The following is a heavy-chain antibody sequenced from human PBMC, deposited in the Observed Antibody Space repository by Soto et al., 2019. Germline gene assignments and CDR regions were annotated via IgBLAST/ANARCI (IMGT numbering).Heavy chain of an antibody. CDR2: IIPMLGVR. V-gene: IGHV1-69*02. J-gene: IGHJ3*02. CDR1: GGTFSTYN. Sequence: QVQLVQSGAEVKKPGSSVKVSCKDSGGTFSTYNMFWMRQAPGQGLEWMGRIIPMLGVRNYAQRFQDRVTITADKSTATVHMELSSLRSEDTALYYCTIGSWSGEVFDIWGQGTMVTVSS. CDR3: TIGSWSGEVFDI. D-gene: IGHD2-21*01.